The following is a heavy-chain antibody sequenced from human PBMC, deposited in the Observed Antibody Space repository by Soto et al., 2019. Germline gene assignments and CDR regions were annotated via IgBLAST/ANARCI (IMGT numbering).Heavy chain of an antibody. CDR1: GFTSINYA. CDR2: ISGSDGST. Sequence: GGSLRLSCAASGFTSINYAMSWVRQAPGKGLEWVSTISGSDGSTFYADSVKGRFTISRDSSKSTLSLQMNSLRAEDTALYYCAKHLSSAARSFDYWGRRCQFAVSS. CDR3: AKHLSSAARSFDY. J-gene: IGHJ4*02. V-gene: IGHV3-23*01. D-gene: IGHD6-6*01.